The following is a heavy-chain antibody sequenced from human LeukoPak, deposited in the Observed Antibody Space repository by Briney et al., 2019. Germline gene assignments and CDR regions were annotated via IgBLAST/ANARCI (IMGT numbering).Heavy chain of an antibody. Sequence: SETLSLTCTVSGGSISSYYWSWIRQPPGKGLEWIGYIYYSGSTNYNPSLKSRVTISVDTSKNQFSLKLSSVTAADTAVYYCAGQIPYYYDSSGYSYYFDYWGQGTLVTVSS. V-gene: IGHV4-59*01. D-gene: IGHD3-22*01. CDR3: AGQIPYYYDSSGYSYYFDY. CDR2: IYYSGST. CDR1: GGSISSYY. J-gene: IGHJ4*02.